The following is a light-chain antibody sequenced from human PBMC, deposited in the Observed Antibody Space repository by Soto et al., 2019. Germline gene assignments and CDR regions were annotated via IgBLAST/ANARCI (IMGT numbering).Light chain of an antibody. CDR1: QDISNY. Sequence: DIQMTQSPSSLSASVGDRVTITCQASQDISNYLNWYQQKPGRAPKLLIYDASNLETGVPSRFSGSGSGTDFTFTISSLQPEDIATYYCQQKGTFGQGTKVVIK. CDR2: DAS. V-gene: IGKV1-33*01. J-gene: IGKJ1*01. CDR3: QQKGT.